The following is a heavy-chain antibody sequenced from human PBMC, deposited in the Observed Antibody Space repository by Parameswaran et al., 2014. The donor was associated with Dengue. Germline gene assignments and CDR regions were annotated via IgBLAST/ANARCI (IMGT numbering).Heavy chain of an antibody. V-gene: IGHV1-18*01. CDR2: ISAYNGNT. CDR3: ARDGGLRYFDWFYKMDLYNWFDP. Sequence: SWVRQAPGQGLEWMGWISAYNGNTNYAQKLQGRVTMTTDTSTSTAYMELRSLRSDDTAVYYCARDGGLRYFDWFYKMDLYNWFDPWGQGTLVTVSS. J-gene: IGHJ5*02. D-gene: IGHD3-9*01.